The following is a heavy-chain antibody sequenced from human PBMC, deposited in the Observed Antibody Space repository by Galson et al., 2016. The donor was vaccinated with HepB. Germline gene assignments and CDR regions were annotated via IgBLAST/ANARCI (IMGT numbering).Heavy chain of an antibody. J-gene: IGHJ6*02. D-gene: IGHD1-1*01. CDR2: INPRGGAT. Sequence: CKASGYSFTDYRIHWVRQAPGQGLECMGVINPRGGATDYVQKFQGRVTMTSDTSTRTVYMELSSLTFEDTAVYFCASGLIATGASYYYNVMDVWGQGTTVTAS. V-gene: IGHV1-46*01. CDR3: ASGLIATGASYYYNVMDV. CDR1: GYSFTDYR.